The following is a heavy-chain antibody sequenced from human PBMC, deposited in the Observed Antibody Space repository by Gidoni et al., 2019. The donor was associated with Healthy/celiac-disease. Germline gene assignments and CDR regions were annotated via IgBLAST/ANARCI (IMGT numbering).Heavy chain of an antibody. Sequence: QVQLQESGPGLVKPSETLSLTCAVSGYSISSGYYWGWIRQPPGKGLEWIGSIYHSGSTYYNPALKSRVTISVDTSKNQFSLKLSSVTAADTAVYYCARTERCSSTSCNVDYWGQGTLVTVSS. CDR3: ARTERCSSTSCNVDY. J-gene: IGHJ4*02. V-gene: IGHV4-38-2*01. CDR2: IYHSGST. D-gene: IGHD2-2*01. CDR1: GYSISSGYY.